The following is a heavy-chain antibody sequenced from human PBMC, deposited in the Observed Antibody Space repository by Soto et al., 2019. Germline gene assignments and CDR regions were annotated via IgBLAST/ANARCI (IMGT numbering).Heavy chain of an antibody. CDR3: ATDSADIVVVPATFGMDV. V-gene: IGHV5-51*01. CDR2: IYPGDSDT. CDR1: GYSFTSYW. Sequence: PGESLKISCKGSGYSFTSYWIGWVRQMPGKGLEWMGIIYPGDSDTRYSPSFQGQVTISADKSISTAYLQWSSLKASDTAVYHCATDSADIVVVPATFGMDVWGQGTTVTVSS. J-gene: IGHJ6*02. D-gene: IGHD2-2*01.